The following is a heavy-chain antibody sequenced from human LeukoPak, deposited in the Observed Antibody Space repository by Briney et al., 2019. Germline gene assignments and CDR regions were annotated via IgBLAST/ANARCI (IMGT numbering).Heavy chain of an antibody. CDR2: ISGSGGST. CDR1: GFTFSSYG. J-gene: IGHJ4*02. CDR3: AKQFYYDSSGYYFSRGPFDY. V-gene: IGHV3-23*01. Sequence: GGSLRLSCAASGFTFSSYGMNWVRQAPGKGLEWVSAISGSGGSTYYADSVKGRFTISRDNSKNTLYLQMNSLRAEDTAVYYCAKQFYYDSSGYYFSRGPFDYWGQGTLVTVYS. D-gene: IGHD3-22*01.